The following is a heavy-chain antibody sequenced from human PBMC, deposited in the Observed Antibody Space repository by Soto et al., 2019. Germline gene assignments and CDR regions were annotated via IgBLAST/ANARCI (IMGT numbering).Heavy chain of an antibody. Sequence: PGGSLRLSCVASGFTFGTYGIHWGRQAPGKGLQWVALISYEGSNTYYADSVRGRFTISRDNSKNTLYPQMNTLRPEDTGLYYCARVTPGNNLYYFSGLDFWGQGTSVTVSS. CDR1: GFTFGTYG. CDR2: ISYEGSNT. CDR3: ARVTPGNNLYYFSGLDF. V-gene: IGHV3-30-3*01. D-gene: IGHD1-1*01. J-gene: IGHJ6*02.